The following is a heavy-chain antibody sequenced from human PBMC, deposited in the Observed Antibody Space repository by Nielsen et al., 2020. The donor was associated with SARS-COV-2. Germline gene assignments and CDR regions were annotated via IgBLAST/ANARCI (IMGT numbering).Heavy chain of an antibody. V-gene: IGHV1-69*13. CDR2: IIPIFGTA. CDR1: GYTFTSYA. CDR3: ARDGSGSYSYYYYGMDV. D-gene: IGHD1-26*01. Sequence: SVKVSCKASGYTFTSYAMNWVRQAPGQGLEWMGGIIPIFGTANYAQKFQGRVTITADESTSTAYMELSSLRSEDTAVYYCARDGSGSYSYYYYGMDVWGQGTTVTVSS. J-gene: IGHJ6*02.